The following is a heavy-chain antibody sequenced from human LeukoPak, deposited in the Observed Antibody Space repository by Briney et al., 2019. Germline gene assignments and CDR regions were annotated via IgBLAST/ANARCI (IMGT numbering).Heavy chain of an antibody. J-gene: IGHJ6*02. CDR1: GFTFSSYS. V-gene: IGHV3-21*01. CDR2: ISSSSSYI. D-gene: IGHD3-22*01. CDR3: ARGFYDSSGYQYYYGMDV. Sequence: GGSLRLSCAASGFTFSSYSMNWVRRAPGKGLEWVSSISSSSSYIYYADSVKGRFTISRDNAKNSLYLQMNSLRAEDTAVYYCARGFYDSSGYQYYYGMDVWGQGTTVTVSS.